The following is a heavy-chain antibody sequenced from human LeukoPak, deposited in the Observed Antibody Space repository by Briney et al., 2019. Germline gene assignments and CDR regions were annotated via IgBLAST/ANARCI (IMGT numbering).Heavy chain of an antibody. CDR2: IKPNGGEQ. CDR3: ASQPSAVAGNY. J-gene: IGHJ4*02. D-gene: IGHD6-19*01. Sequence: PGGSLRLSCAASGFTFSNYWMTWVRQAPGEGLEWVANIKPNGGEQYYVDSVKGRFTISRDNAKNSLFLQMNSLRAEDTAVYYCASQPSAVAGNYWGQGTLVTVSS. V-gene: IGHV3-7*02. CDR1: GFTFSNYW.